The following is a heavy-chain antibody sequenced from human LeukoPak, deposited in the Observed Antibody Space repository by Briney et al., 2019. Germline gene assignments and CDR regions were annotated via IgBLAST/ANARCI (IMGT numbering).Heavy chain of an antibody. CDR1: GYSLTELS. Sequence: ASVKVSFKVSGYSLTELSMHWVRQAPGKGLEWMVGFDPEDGETIYAQKFQGRVTMTEDTSTDRAYMELSRLRSEDTAVYYCAAGPQSSSSWHAFDPWGQGTLVTVSS. CDR3: AAGPQSSSSWHAFDP. D-gene: IGHD6-13*01. V-gene: IGHV1-24*01. J-gene: IGHJ5*02. CDR2: FDPEDGET.